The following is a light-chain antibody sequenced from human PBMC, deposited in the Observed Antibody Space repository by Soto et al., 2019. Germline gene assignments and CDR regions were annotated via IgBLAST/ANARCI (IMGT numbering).Light chain of an antibody. CDR1: QTGSNSY. Sequence: DIVLTQSPGTLSLSPGERATLSCRASQTGSNSYLAWYQQKSDQAPRLLIYDASTRATGIPARFSGSGSGTDFTLTISSLEPEDFAVYYCQQRSNWPPVITFGGGAKVDIK. J-gene: IGKJ4*01. CDR3: QQRSNWPPVIT. CDR2: DAS. V-gene: IGKV3D-20*02.